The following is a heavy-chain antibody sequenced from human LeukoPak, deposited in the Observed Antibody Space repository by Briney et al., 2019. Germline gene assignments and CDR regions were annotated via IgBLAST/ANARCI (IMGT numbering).Heavy chain of an antibody. CDR1: GGTFSSYA. CDR2: IIPILGIA. D-gene: IGHD6-13*01. J-gene: IGHJ4*02. CDR3: ARVGLPRGQQLSDY. Sequence: SVKVSCKASGGTFSSYAISWVRQAPGQGLEWMGRIIPILGIASYAQKFQGRVTITADKSTSTAYMELSSLRSDDTAVYYCARVGLPRGQQLSDYWGQXTLVTVSS. V-gene: IGHV1-69*04.